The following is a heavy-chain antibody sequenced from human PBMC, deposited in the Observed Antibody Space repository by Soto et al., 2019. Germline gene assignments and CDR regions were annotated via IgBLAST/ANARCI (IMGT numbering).Heavy chain of an antibody. CDR3: ARDQNIVVVPAATRRGLAV. D-gene: IGHD2-2*01. Sequence: SETLSLTCTVSGCSISSGDYYWSWIRQPPGKGLEWIGYIYYSGSTYYNPSLKSRVTISVDTSKNQFSLKLSSVTAADTAVYYCARDQNIVVVPAATRRGLAVWGQGTTVTVSS. V-gene: IGHV4-30-4*01. CDR2: IYYSGST. J-gene: IGHJ6*02. CDR1: GCSISSGDYY.